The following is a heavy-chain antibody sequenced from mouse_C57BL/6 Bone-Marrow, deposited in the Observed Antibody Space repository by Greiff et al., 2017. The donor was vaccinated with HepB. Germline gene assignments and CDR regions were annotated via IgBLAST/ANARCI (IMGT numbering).Heavy chain of an antibody. CDR2: IYPRSGNT. J-gene: IGHJ3*01. D-gene: IGHD6-1*01. V-gene: IGHV1-81*01. CDR3: ARASLPHRFAY. CDR1: GYTFTSYG. Sequence: QVQLKESGAELARPGASVKLSCKASGYTFTSYGISWVKQRTGQGLEWIGEIYPRSGNTYYNEKFKGKAPLTADKSSSTAYMELRSLTSEDSAVYFCARASLPHRFAYWGQGTLVTVSA.